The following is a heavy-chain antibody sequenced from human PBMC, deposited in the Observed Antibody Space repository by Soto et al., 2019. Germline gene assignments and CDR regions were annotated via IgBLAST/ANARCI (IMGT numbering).Heavy chain of an antibody. CDR1: GFTFSDYY. D-gene: IGHD1-1*01. CDR2: ISSSGSTI. CDR3: ARELERRQHWFDP. Sequence: SGGSLRLSCAASGFTFSDYYMSWIRQAPGKGLEWVSYISSSGSTIYYADSVKGRFTISRDNAKNSLYLQMNSLRAEDTAVYYCARELERRQHWFDPWGQGTLVTVSS. V-gene: IGHV3-11*01. J-gene: IGHJ5*02.